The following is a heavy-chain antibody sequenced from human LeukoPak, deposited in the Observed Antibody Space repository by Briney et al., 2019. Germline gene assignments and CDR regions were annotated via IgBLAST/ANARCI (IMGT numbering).Heavy chain of an antibody. J-gene: IGHJ6*03. CDR3: ARVGYSYGDPGYYYYMNV. V-gene: IGHV4-39*07. CDR1: GGSISSSSYY. D-gene: IGHD5-18*01. CDR2: IHYSGST. Sequence: PSETLSLTCTVSGGSISSSSYYWGWIRQPPGKGLEWIGSIHYSGSTYYNPSLKSRVTISVDTSKNQFSLKLSSVTAADTAVYYCARVGYSYGDPGYYYYMNVWGKGTTVTISS.